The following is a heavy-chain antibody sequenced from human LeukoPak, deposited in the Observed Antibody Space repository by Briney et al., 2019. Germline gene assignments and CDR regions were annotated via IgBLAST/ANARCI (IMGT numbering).Heavy chain of an antibody. D-gene: IGHD2-2*01. CDR3: ARDRGSEYCSSTSCYHYYYYMDV. J-gene: IGHJ6*03. CDR1: GYTFTGYY. Sequence: ASVKVSCKASGYTFTGYYMHWVRQAPGQGLEWMGWINPYSGGRNNAQKFQGRITMTRDTSISTAYMELSRLRSDDTAVYYCARDRGSEYCSSTSCYHYYYYMDVWAKGTTVTVSS. CDR2: INPYSGGR. V-gene: IGHV1-2*02.